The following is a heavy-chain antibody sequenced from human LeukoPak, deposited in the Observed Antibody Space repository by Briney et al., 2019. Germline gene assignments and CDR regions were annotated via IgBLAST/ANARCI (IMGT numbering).Heavy chain of an antibody. CDR3: ATLGGNYNWFDP. V-gene: IGHV1-24*01. CDR1: GYTLTELS. J-gene: IGHJ5*02. D-gene: IGHD4-23*01. Sequence: ASVKVSCKVSGYTLTELSMHWVRQAPGKGLEWMGGFDPEDGETIYAQKFQGRVTMTEDTSTDTAYMELSSLRSEDTAVYYCATLGGNYNWFDPWGQGTLVTVSS. CDR2: FDPEDGET.